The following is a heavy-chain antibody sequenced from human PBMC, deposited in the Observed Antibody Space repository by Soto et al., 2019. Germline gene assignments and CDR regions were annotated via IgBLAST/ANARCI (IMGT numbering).Heavy chain of an antibody. V-gene: IGHV4-34*01. CDR1: GESFSGYY. J-gene: IGHJ4*02. CDR3: ARGGRTVIVY. D-gene: IGHD4-17*01. Sequence: SETLSLTCAVYGESFSGYYWSWILQPPGKGLEWIGEINHSGSTNYNPSLKSRVTISVDTSKNQFSLKLSSVTAADTAVYYCARGGRTVIVYWGQGTLVTVSS. CDR2: INHSGST.